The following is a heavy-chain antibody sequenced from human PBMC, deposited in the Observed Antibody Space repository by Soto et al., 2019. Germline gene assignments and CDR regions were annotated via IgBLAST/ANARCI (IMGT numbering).Heavy chain of an antibody. CDR1: GYTFTSYG. Sequence: ASVKVSCKASGYTFTSYGISWVRQAPGQGLEWMGWISAYNGNTNYAQKLQGRVTMTTDTSTSTAYMELRSLRSDDTAVYYCARDRVVPAEKYYYYGMDVWGQGPTVIVAS. D-gene: IGHD2-2*01. V-gene: IGHV1-18*01. J-gene: IGHJ6*02. CDR3: ARDRVVPAEKYYYYGMDV. CDR2: ISAYNGNT.